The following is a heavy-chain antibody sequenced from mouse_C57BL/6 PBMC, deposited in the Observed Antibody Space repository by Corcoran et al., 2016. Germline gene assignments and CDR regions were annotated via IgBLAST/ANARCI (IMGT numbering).Heavy chain of an antibody. CDR2: INPNNGGT. Sequence: EVQLQQSGPELVKPGASVKISCKASGYTFTDYYMNWVKQSHGKSLEWIGDINPNNGGTSYNQKFKGKATLTVDKSSSTAYMELRSLTSEDSAVYYCARDTTVVATGAMDYWGQGTSVTVSS. J-gene: IGHJ4*01. CDR1: GYTFTDYY. CDR3: ARDTTVVATGAMDY. V-gene: IGHV1-26*01. D-gene: IGHD1-1*01.